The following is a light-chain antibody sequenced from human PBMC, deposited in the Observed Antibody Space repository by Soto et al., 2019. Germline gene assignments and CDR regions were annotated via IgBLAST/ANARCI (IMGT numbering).Light chain of an antibody. J-gene: IGLJ3*02. Sequence: QSVLTQPASVSGSPGQSITISCTGTNSDVGIYNYVSWYQLHPGKAPKLLIYGVSNRPSGVSNRFSGSKSGNTASLTISGLQAEDEGDYYCSSYTRTISLVFCGGTKLTVL. CDR2: GVS. CDR3: SSYTRTISLV. V-gene: IGLV2-14*01. CDR1: NSDVGIYNY.